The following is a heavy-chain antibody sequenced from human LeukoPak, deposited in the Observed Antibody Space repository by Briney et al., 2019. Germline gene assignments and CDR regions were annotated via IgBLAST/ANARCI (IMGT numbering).Heavy chain of an antibody. Sequence: PSETLSLTCTVSGGSISSGDYSWSWIRQPPGKGLEWIGEINHSGSTNYNPSLKSRVTISVDTSKNQFSLKLSSVTAADTAVYYCARARDRYYGSGSYSVRRIFDYWGQGTLVTVSS. J-gene: IGHJ4*02. V-gene: IGHV4-39*07. CDR2: INHSGST. D-gene: IGHD3-10*01. CDR1: GGSISSGDYS. CDR3: ARARDRYYGSGSYSVRRIFDY.